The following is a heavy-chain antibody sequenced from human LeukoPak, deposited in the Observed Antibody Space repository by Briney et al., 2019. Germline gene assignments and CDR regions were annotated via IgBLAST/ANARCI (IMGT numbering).Heavy chain of an antibody. CDR3: AKVPAAIDYYYYGMDV. Sequence: GGSLRLSCAASGFTFSSYSMSWVRQVPGKGLEWVSVIGSGGSGGTSYADSVRGRFTMSRDNSKNTLFLQMNSLRAEDTAVYYCAKVPAAIDYYYYGMDVWGQGTTVTVSS. CDR2: IGSGGSGGT. D-gene: IGHD2-2*01. CDR1: GFTFSSYS. J-gene: IGHJ6*02. V-gene: IGHV3-23*01.